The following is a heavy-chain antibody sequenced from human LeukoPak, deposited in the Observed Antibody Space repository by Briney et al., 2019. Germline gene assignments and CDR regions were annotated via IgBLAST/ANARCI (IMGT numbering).Heavy chain of an antibody. CDR2: VYASGGS. CDR3: ARGCARTRCTGAFDL. Sequence: PSETLSLTCTVSGGSINSDSYYWSWIRRPAGKGLEWIGRVYASGGSNSNPSLKSRVTMSVDTSKNQFSLKLNSLTAADTAMYYCARGCARTRCTGAFDLWGQGTMVAVSS. D-gene: IGHD2-8*02. V-gene: IGHV4-61*02. CDR1: GGSINSDSYY. J-gene: IGHJ3*01.